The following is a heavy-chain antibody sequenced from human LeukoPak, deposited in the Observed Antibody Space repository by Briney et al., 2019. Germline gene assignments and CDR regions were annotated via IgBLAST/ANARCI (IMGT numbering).Heavy chain of an antibody. CDR3: ARDQGYSYGYASFDY. J-gene: IGHJ4*02. CDR1: GFTFSSYG. D-gene: IGHD5-18*01. Sequence: GGSLRLSCAASGFTFSSYGMHWVRQAPGKGLEWVAVIWYDGSNKYYADSAKGRFTISRDNSKNTLYLQMNSLRAEDTAVYYCARDQGYSYGYASFDYWGQGTLVTVSS. V-gene: IGHV3-33*01. CDR2: IWYDGSNK.